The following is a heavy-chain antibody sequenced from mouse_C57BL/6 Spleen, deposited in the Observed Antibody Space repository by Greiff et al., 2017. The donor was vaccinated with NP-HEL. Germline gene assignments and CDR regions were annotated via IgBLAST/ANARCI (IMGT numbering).Heavy chain of an antibody. J-gene: IGHJ3*01. V-gene: IGHV3-6*01. CDR3: ARDYGNSLFAY. CDR1: GYSITSGYY. CDR2: ISYDGSN. D-gene: IGHD2-1*01. Sequence: DVQLQESGPGLVKPSQSLSLTCSVTGYSITSGYYWNWIRQFPGNKLEWMGYISYDGSNNYNPSLKNRISITRDTSKNQFFLKLNSVTTEDTATYYCARDYGNSLFAYWGQGTLVTVSA.